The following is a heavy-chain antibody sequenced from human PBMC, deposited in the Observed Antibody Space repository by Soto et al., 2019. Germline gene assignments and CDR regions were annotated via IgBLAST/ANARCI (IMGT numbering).Heavy chain of an antibody. Sequence: QAGGSLRLSCAASGFTFSSYAMSWVRQAPGKGLEWVSAISGSGGSTYYADSVKGRFTISRDNSKNTLYLQMNSLRAEDTAVYYCAKYQTDIVVVVAAHFDYWGQGTLVTVSS. CDR3: AKYQTDIVVVVAAHFDY. V-gene: IGHV3-23*01. CDR1: GFTFSSYA. CDR2: ISGSGGST. J-gene: IGHJ4*02. D-gene: IGHD2-15*01.